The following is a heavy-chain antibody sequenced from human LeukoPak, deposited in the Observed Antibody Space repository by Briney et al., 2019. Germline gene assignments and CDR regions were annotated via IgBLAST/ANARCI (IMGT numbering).Heavy chain of an antibody. CDR3: ARGGRGLGLGELSHFDY. CDR2: IYYSGSI. CDR1: GGSISSGDYY. J-gene: IGHJ4*02. V-gene: IGHV4-30-4*01. Sequence: SETLSLTCTVSGGSISSGDYYWSWIRQPPGRGLEWIGYIYYSGSIYYNPSLKSRVTISADTSKNQFSLKLSSVTAADTAVYYCARGGRGLGLGELSHFDYWGQGTLVTVSS. D-gene: IGHD3-16*02.